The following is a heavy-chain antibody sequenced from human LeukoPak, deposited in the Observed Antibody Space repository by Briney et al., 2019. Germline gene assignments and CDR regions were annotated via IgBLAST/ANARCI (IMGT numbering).Heavy chain of an antibody. J-gene: IGHJ4*02. Sequence: PGGSLRLSCAASGFTFSSYSMNWVRQAPGKGLEWVSYISSSSSTIYYADSVKGRFTISRDNAKNSLYLQMNSLRAEDTAVYYCARESGSSPTDYWGQGTLVTVSS. CDR3: ARESGSSPTDY. CDR2: ISSSSSTI. CDR1: GFTFSSYS. D-gene: IGHD1-26*01. V-gene: IGHV3-48*01.